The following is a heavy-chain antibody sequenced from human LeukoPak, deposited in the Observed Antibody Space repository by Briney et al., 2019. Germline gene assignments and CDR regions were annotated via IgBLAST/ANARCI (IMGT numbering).Heavy chain of an antibody. CDR1: GFTFSSFG. V-gene: IGHV3-30*18. CDR3: SKKYSYGSGAGDAFDI. CDR2: ISYDGSLK. Sequence: GRSLRPSCAASGFTFSSFGMHWVRQAPGNGLEWVAVISYDGSLKHYLDSVKGRFTISRDNSKNTLYLQMDSLRVEDTAVYHCSKKYSYGSGAGDAFDIWGQGTLVTVSS. D-gene: IGHD3-10*01. J-gene: IGHJ3*02.